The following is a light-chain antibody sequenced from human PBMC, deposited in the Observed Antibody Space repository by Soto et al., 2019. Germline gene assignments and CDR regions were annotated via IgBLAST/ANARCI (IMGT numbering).Light chain of an antibody. J-gene: IGLJ3*02. CDR3: TSYTSSSTPGV. Sequence: QSALTQPASVSGSPGQSITISCTGTSSDVGAYDYVSWFQQHPGKAPKLMIYEVNNRPSGISNRFSGSKSGNTASLTISGLQAEDEADYHCTSYTSSSTPGVFGGGTKVTVL. CDR1: SSDVGAYDY. V-gene: IGLV2-14*01. CDR2: EVN.